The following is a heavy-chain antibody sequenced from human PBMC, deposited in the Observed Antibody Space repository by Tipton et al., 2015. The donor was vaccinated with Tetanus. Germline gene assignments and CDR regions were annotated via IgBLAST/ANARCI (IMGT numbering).Heavy chain of an antibody. CDR1: GGSINSGTYS. CDR3: ARPIKQWLLPVDS. D-gene: IGHD6-19*01. J-gene: IGHJ4*02. V-gene: IGHV4-39*01. CDR2: VYNSGGT. Sequence: TLSLTCTVSGGSINSGTYSWGWIRQPPGKGLEWIGSVYNSGGTYYNPSLKSRVTISVDTSKNQFSLKLSSVTAADTAVYYCARPIKQWLLPVDSWGQGTLVTVSS.